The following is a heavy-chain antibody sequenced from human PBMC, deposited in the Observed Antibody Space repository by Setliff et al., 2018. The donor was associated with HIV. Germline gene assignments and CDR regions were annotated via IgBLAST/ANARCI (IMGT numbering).Heavy chain of an antibody. CDR2: IYYSGNT. D-gene: IGHD6-6*01. CDR1: GGSISSYY. CDR3: ARLRVSSSSQTFDH. V-gene: IGHV4-59*12. Sequence: SETLSLTCTVSGGSISSYYWSWIRQPPGKGLEWIGYIYYSGNTNYNPSLKSRLTISVDTSKNQFSLKLSSVTAADTAVYYCARLRVSSSSQTFDHWGQGILVTVSS. J-gene: IGHJ4*02.